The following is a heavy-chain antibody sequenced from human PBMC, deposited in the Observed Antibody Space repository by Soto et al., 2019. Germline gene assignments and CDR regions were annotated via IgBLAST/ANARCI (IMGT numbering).Heavy chain of an antibody. CDR1: GFTFSSYA. CDR3: AKNDYDSSGYYLFDY. V-gene: IGHV3-23*01. D-gene: IGHD3-22*01. Sequence: PGGSLRLSCAASGFTFSSYAMSCVRQTPGKGLEWVSASSGSCGSTYYADSVKGRFTISRDNSKNTLYLQMNSLRAEDTAVYYCAKNDYDSSGYYLFDYWGQGT. J-gene: IGHJ4*02. CDR2: SSGSCGST.